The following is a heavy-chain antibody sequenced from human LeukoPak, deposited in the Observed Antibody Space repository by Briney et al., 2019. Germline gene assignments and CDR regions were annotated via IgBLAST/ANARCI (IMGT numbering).Heavy chain of an antibody. V-gene: IGHV3-30*03. D-gene: IGHD1-1*01. CDR1: GFTSSSYG. CDR2: ISYDGNTK. CDR3: ARGGVPRGTFDY. Sequence: GGSLRLSCAASGFTSSSYGMHWVRQAPGKGLEWVAVISYDGNTKYYADSVKGRFTISRDNSKNTLYLQMNSLSAEDTAMYYCARGGVPRGTFDYWGQGTLVTVSS. J-gene: IGHJ4*02.